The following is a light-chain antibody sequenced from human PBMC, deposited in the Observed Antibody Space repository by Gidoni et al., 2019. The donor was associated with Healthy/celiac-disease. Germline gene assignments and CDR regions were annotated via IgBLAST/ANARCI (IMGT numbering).Light chain of an antibody. CDR1: QSLLHSNGYNY. J-gene: IGKJ4*01. CDR2: LGS. CDR3: MQALQTPPT. V-gene: IGKV2-28*01. Sequence: DIVMTQSPLSLPVTPGEPASISCRSSQSLLHSNGYNYLDWYLQKPGQSPQLLIYLGSNRASGVPDRFSGSGSGTDFTLKISRVEAEDVGVYYCMQALQTPPTFXGXTKVXIK.